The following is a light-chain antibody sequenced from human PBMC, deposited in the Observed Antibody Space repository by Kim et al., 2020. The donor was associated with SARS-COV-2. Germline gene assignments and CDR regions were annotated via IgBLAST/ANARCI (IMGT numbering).Light chain of an antibody. V-gene: IGLV3-19*01. CDR3: NSRGSNDNVL. CDR1: SSRSYY. Sequence: SSELTQDPAVSVALGQTVRITCQGDSSRSYYATWYQQKPGQAPIVVIYGKNNRPSGIPDRFSGSSSGDTASLPITGTQAGDEADYYCNSRGSNDNVLFGG. J-gene: IGLJ2*01. CDR2: GKN.